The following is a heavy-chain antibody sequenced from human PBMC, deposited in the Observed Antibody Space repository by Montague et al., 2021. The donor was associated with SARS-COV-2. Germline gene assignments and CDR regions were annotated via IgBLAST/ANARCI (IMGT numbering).Heavy chain of an antibody. CDR1: GFTFSTYA. Sequence: SRRLSCAASGFTFSTYAMTWVRQAPGKGLEWVSSISASGVRTHYPDSVKGRFTISRDNSKNTLYLQMSSLRAEDTAVYFCLNYHGSGSYGDFWGQGTLVTVSP. D-gene: IGHD3-10*01. J-gene: IGHJ4*02. CDR3: LNYHGSGSYGDF. V-gene: IGHV3-23*01. CDR2: ISASGVRT.